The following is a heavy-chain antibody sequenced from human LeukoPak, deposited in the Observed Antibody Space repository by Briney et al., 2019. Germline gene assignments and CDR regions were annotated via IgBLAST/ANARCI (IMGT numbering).Heavy chain of an antibody. V-gene: IGHV3-15*01. CDR1: GFTFSNAW. CDR3: TTEYYYDSSGLFDY. J-gene: IGHJ4*02. D-gene: IGHD3-22*01. Sequence: GGSLRLSCAPSGFTFSNAWLSWVRQAPGKGLEWVGRIKSKTDGGTTDYAAHVKGRFTISRDDSKKTLYLQMNSLKTEDTAVYYCTTEYYYDSSGLFDYWGQGTLVTVSS. CDR2: IKSKTDGGTT.